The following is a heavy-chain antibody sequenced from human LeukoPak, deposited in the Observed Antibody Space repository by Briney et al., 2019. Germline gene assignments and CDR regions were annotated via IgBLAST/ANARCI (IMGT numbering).Heavy chain of an antibody. CDR2: IYTSGST. CDR3: ARGATLLGDRWDWFDP. D-gene: IGHD3-16*01. J-gene: IGHJ5*02. V-gene: IGHV4-61*02. Sequence: SETLSLTCTVSGGSISSGSYYWSWIRQPAGKGLEWIGRIYTSGSTNYNPSLKSRVTISVDTSKNQFSLKLSSVTAADTAVYYCARGATLLGDRWDWFDPWGQGTLVTVSS. CDR1: GGSISSGSYY.